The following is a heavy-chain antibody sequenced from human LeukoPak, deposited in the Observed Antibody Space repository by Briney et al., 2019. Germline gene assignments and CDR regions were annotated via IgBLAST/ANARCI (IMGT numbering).Heavy chain of an antibody. Sequence: PGGSLRLSCAASGFTFSSYWMHWVRQAPGKGLVWVSRINSDGSSTSYADSVKGRFTISRDNAKNTLYLQMNSLRAEDTAVYYCARADPGGSSSWYSPPYPDYWGQGTLVTVSS. CDR3: ARADPGGSSSWYSPPYPDY. CDR2: INSDGSST. D-gene: IGHD6-13*01. J-gene: IGHJ4*02. V-gene: IGHV3-74*01. CDR1: GFTFSSYW.